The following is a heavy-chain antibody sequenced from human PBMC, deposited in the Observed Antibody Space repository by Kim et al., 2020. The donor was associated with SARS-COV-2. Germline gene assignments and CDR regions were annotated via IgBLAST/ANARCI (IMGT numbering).Heavy chain of an antibody. CDR1: GFTFGDYP. Sequence: GGSLRLSCAGSGFTFGDYPMSWFRQAPGKGPEWVAFITSKAYGGTTHYAASVEGRFTISRDDSRGIASLQMNSLKSDDTAVYHCSRGLGVIVGEWHFDYWGQGTPVTVSS. CDR2: ITSKAYGGTT. D-gene: IGHD3-3*01. V-gene: IGHV3-49*03. CDR3: SRGLGVIVGEWHFDY. J-gene: IGHJ4*02.